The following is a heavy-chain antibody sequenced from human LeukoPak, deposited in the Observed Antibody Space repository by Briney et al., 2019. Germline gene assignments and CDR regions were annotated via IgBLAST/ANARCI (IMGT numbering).Heavy chain of an antibody. D-gene: IGHD3-9*01. CDR3: ARSILTGYFDY. Sequence: SQTLSLTCAVSGGSISSGGYSWSWIRQPPGKGLEWIGYIYHSGSTYHNPSLKSRVTISVDRSKNQFSLKLSSVTAADTAVYYCARSILTGYFDYWGQGTLVTVSS. CDR2: IYHSGST. J-gene: IGHJ4*02. CDR1: GGSISSGGYS. V-gene: IGHV4-30-2*01.